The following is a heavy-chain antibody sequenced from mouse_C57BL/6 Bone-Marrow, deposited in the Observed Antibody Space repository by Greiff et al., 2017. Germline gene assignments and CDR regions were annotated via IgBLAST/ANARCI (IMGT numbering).Heavy chain of an antibody. V-gene: IGHV1-69*01. J-gene: IGHJ4*01. CDR2: IDPSDSYT. CDR3: ARNYEGSMDY. D-gene: IGHD2-3*01. CDR1: GYTFTSYW. Sequence: QVQLQQPGAELVMPGASVKLSCKASGYTFTSYWMHWVKQRPGQGLEWIGEIDPSDSYTNYNQKFKGKSTFTVDKSSSTAYMQLSSLTSEDSAVYYCARNYEGSMDYWGQGTSVTVSS.